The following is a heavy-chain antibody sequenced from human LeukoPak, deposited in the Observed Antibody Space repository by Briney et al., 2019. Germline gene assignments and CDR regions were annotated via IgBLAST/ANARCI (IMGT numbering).Heavy chain of an antibody. J-gene: IGHJ2*01. V-gene: IGHV4-59*12. CDR2: IHYSGGIT. D-gene: IGHD4-23*01. CDR3: ARDYSRDYGGNSPDWYFDL. Sequence: SETLSLTCTVSGGSISSYYWSWIRQPPGKGLEWIGYIHYSGGITYYNPSLKSRVTISVDTSKNQFSLSLSSVTAADTAVYYCARDYSRDYGGNSPDWYFDLWGRGTLVTVSS. CDR1: GGSISSYY.